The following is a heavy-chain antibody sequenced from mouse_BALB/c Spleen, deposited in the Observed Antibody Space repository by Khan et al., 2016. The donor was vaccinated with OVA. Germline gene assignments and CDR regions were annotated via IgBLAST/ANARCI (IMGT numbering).Heavy chain of an antibody. CDR3: ARAYYRYDGYYAMDY. J-gene: IGHJ4*01. CDR1: GFSLSRYN. V-gene: IGHV2-6-4*01. Sequence: QVQLKESGPGLVAPSQSLSITCSVSGFSLSRYNIHWVRQPPGKGLEWLGMIWGGGGTDYNSTLKSRLSISKDNSESQVFLKMNSLQTDDTAMYYFARAYYRYDGYYAMDYWGQGTSGTVSS. D-gene: IGHD2-14*01. CDR2: IWGGGGT.